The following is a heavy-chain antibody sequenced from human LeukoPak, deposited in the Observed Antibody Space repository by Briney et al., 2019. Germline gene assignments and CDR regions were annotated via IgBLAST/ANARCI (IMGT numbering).Heavy chain of an antibody. CDR3: ARDLRPPRTSYSSSWYRAVAFDI. J-gene: IGHJ3*02. CDR2: INSDGSEG. Sequence: PGGSLRLSCAASGFTFSSYAMSWVRQAPGKGLEWVASINSDGSEGYYADVVEGRFTISRDNAKNSLYLQINSLRAEDTAVYYCARDLRPPRTSYSSSWYRAVAFDIWGQGTMVTVSS. D-gene: IGHD6-13*01. CDR1: GFTFSSYA. V-gene: IGHV3-7*03.